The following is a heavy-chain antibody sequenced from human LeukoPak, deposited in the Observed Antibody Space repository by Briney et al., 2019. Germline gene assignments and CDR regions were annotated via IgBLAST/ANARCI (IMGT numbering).Heavy chain of an antibody. J-gene: IGHJ4*02. D-gene: IGHD4-23*01. CDR2: MYSSEST. V-gene: IGHV4-59*01. CDR1: GGSISSYY. CDR3: ARVIYGGNSVDS. Sequence: PSETLSLTCTVSGGSISSYYWSWIRQPPGKGLEWIGYMYSSESTNYNPSLKSRVTISVDTSKNQFSLKLSSVTAADTAVYYCARVIYGGNSVDSWGQGTLVT.